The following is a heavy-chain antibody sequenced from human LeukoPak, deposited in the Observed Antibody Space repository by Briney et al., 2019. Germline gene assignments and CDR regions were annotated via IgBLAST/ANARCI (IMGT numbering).Heavy chain of an antibody. CDR1: GFTFSSYG. CDR2: IRYDGSNK. J-gene: IGHJ4*02. Sequence: GGSLRLSCAASGFTFSSYGMHWVRQAPGKGLEWVAFIRYDGSNKYYADSVKGRFTISRDNSKNTLYLQMNSLRAEDTAVYYCAREFGHNRWYFDYWGQGALVTVSS. V-gene: IGHV3-30*02. CDR3: AREFGHNRWYFDY. D-gene: IGHD5-24*01.